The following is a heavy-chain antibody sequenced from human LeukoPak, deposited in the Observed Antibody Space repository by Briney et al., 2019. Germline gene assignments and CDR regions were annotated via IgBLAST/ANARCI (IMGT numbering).Heavy chain of an antibody. D-gene: IGHD3-22*01. CDR2: INPSGGST. J-gene: IGHJ5*02. Sequence: ASVKVSCKASGYTFTSYYMHWVRQAPGRGLEWMGLINPSGGSTTYAQKFQGRVTMTRDTSTSTVYMELSSLRSEDTAVYYCARKMIVANWFDPWGQGTLVTVSS. CDR3: ARKMIVANWFDP. CDR1: GYTFTSYY. V-gene: IGHV1-46*01.